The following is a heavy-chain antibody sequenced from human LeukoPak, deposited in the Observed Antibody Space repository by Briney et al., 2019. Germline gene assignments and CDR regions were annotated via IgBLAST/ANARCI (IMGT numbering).Heavy chain of an antibody. J-gene: IGHJ5*02. V-gene: IGHV4-59*11. D-gene: IGHD3-22*01. CDR1: GGSISSHY. Sequence: SETLSLTCTVSGGSISSHYWSWIRQPPGKGLEWIGYIYYSGSTNYNPSLKSRVTISVDTSKNQFSLKLSSVTAADTAVYYCARSDSSGYFDWFDPWGQGTLVTVS. CDR3: ARSDSSGYFDWFDP. CDR2: IYYSGST.